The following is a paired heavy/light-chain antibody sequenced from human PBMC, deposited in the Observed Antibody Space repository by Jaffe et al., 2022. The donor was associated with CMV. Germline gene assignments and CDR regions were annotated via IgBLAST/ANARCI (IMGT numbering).Heavy chain of an antibody. V-gene: IGHV3-7*01. J-gene: IGHJ4*02. CDR1: GLTVGTYW. Sequence: DVQVVESGGGLVQPGGSLRLSCAVSGLTVGTYWMTWVRQAPGKGLEWVANIKYDGSETYYVDSVKGRFTIARDNAKNSVFLQMNSLRAEDTAVYFCARARPGEEVVPTVIPVGLDHWGQGALVTVSS. CDR3: ARARPGEEVVPTVIPVGLDH. D-gene: IGHD2-2*02. CDR2: IKYDGSET.
Light chain of an antibody. CDR3: HTWDRNSVV. Sequence: SSELTQPPSVSVSPGQTASITCSGNKLGSAWTSWLQQKPGQSPVLVIYQDNKRPSGIPERFSGSSSGNTATLTISGTQAMDEADYYCHTWDRNSVVFGGGTKLTVL. V-gene: IGLV3-1*01. CDR2: QDN. J-gene: IGLJ2*01. CDR1: KLGSAW.